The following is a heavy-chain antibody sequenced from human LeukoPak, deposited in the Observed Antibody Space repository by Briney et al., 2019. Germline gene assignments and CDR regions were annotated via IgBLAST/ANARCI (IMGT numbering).Heavy chain of an antibody. V-gene: IGHV4-39*07. CDR1: GGSISSSSYY. D-gene: IGHD5-12*01. CDR3: ARGGSATISPPYFDY. J-gene: IGHJ4*02. Sequence: SETLSLTCTVSGGSISSSSYYWGWIRQPPGKGLEWIGSIYYSGSTYYNPALKSRVTISVDTSKNQFSLMLSSVTAADTAVYYCARGGSATISPPYFDYWGQGTLVTVSS. CDR2: IYYSGST.